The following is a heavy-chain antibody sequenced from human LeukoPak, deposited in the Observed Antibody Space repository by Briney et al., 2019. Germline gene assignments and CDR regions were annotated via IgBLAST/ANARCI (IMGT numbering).Heavy chain of an antibody. D-gene: IGHD2-15*01. CDR2: ISSSGSTI. CDR3: ARDKRGGYCSGGSCYRFDY. Sequence: VRTGGSLRLSCAASGFTFSDYYMSWIRQAPGKGLEGVSYISSSGSTIYYADSVKGRFTISRDNAKNSLYLKMNSLSAEDTAVYYCARDKRGGYCSGGSCYRFDYWGQGTLVTVSS. V-gene: IGHV3-11*04. CDR1: GFTFSDYY. J-gene: IGHJ4*02.